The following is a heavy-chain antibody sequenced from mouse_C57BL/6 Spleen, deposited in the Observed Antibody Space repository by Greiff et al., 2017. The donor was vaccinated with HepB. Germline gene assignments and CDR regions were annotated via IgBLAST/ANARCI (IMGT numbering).Heavy chain of an antibody. CDR1: GYAFSSSW. Sequence: QVQLQQSGPELVKPGASVKISCKASGYAFSSSWMNWVKQRPGKGLEWIGRIYPGDGDTNYNGKFKGKATLTADKSSSTAYMQLSSLTSEDSAVYFCARSPSFRGFDYWGQGTTLTVSS. J-gene: IGHJ2*01. CDR3: ARSPSFRGFDY. V-gene: IGHV1-82*01. CDR2: IYPGDGDT.